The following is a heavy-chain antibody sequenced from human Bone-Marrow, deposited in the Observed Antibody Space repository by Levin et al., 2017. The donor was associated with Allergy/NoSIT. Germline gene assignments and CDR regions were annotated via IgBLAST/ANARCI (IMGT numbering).Heavy chain of an antibody. V-gene: IGHV3-21*01. CDR3: ARDLKTYGYRGGY. CDR1: GFNFNSYG. Sequence: KTGGSLRLSCTASGFNFNSYGMNWFRQAPGKGLEWVSSMSSRDNSIYYADSVKGRFTISRDDAKNSLFLQMNSLRAEDTAVYFCARDLKTYGYRGGYWGQGTLVTVSS. J-gene: IGHJ4*02. D-gene: IGHD5-12*01. CDR2: MSSRDNSI.